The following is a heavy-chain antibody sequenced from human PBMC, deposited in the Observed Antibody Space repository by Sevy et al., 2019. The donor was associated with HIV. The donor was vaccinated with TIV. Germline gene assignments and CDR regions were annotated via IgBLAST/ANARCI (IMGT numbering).Heavy chain of an antibody. V-gene: IGHV3-23*01. J-gene: IGHJ3*01. CDR1: GFTFNTHA. CDR3: AKALNPALESMIEVIFRSLKGFDV. CDR2: ISGIGSST. D-gene: IGHD3-22*01. Sequence: GESLKISCAASGFTFNTHAMNWVRQAPGKGLEWVSVISGIGSSTYYADSVKGRFTISRDNSKNTLYLQMNSLGADDTAVYYCAKALNPALESMIEVIFRSLKGFDVWGQGTMVTVSS.